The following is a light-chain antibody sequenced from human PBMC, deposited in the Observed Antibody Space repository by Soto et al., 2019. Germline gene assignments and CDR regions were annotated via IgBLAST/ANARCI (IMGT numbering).Light chain of an antibody. CDR2: DAS. CDR1: QSISSW. CDR3: QQSYNNPKT. Sequence: DIQMTQSPSTLSASVGERVTITCRASQSISSWLAWCQQKPGKAPKLLIYDASSLESGVPSRFSGSGSGTEFTLTISSLQPEDFATYYCQQSYNNPKTFGQGTKVHIK. V-gene: IGKV1-5*01. J-gene: IGKJ1*01.